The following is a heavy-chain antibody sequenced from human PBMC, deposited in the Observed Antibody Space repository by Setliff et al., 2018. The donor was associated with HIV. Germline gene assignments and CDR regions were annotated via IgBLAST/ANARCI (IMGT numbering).Heavy chain of an antibody. CDR1: GGSISSHY. V-gene: IGHV4-59*11. CDR2: IYYSGST. CDR3: ARGRLRPQTSYYYYYMDV. J-gene: IGHJ6*03. Sequence: SETLSLTCTVSGGSISSHYWSWIRQPPGKGLEWIGYIYYSGSTNYNPSLKSRVTISVDTSKNQFSLKLSSVTAADTAVYYCARGRLRPQTSYYYYYMDVWGKGTTVTVSS. D-gene: IGHD5-12*01.